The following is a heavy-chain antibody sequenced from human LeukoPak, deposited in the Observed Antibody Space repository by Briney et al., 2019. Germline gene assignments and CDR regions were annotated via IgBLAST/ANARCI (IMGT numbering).Heavy chain of an antibody. CDR2: VYYSGST. V-gene: IGHV4-31*03. D-gene: IGHD3-22*01. CDR3: ARDRYFETRGYYYFDY. CDR1: GDSINTGGYY. J-gene: IGHJ4*02. Sequence: SETLSLTCTVSGDSINTGGYYWSWIRQHPGKVLEWIGYVYYSGSTHYNLTLKSRVTMSVDPSKNQFSLKLKSVTAADTAVYYCARDRYFETRGYYYFDYWGQGTLVTVSS.